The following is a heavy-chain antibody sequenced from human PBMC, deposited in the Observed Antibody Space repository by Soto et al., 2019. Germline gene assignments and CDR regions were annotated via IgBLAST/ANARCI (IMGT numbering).Heavy chain of an antibody. CDR3: AKERADIVLTPHATSGMDV. CDR2: ISYDGSYQ. J-gene: IGHJ6*02. CDR1: GFAFNKFG. V-gene: IGHV3-30*18. Sequence: QVQLVESGGGVVQPGTSLRLSCEASGFAFNKFGMHWVRQAPGKGLEWVAFISYDGSYQYYADSVQGRLTITRDNSMNTLNMQLNSLRREDTAVYYCAKERADIVLTPHATSGMDVWGQGTAVIVSS. D-gene: IGHD2-8*02.